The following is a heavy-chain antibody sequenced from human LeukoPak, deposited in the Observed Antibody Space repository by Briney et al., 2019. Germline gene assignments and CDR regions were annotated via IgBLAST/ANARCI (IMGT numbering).Heavy chain of an antibody. Sequence: ASVKVSCKASGYTFTGYYMHWVRQAPGQGLEWMGWINPNSGGTNYAQKFQGRVTMTRDTSISTAYMELSRLRSDDTAVYYCARDYCSGGSCYSFYYYYYMDVWGKGTTVTVSS. CDR1: GYTFTGYY. V-gene: IGHV1-2*02. D-gene: IGHD2-15*01. CDR2: INPNSGGT. J-gene: IGHJ6*03. CDR3: ARDYCSGGSCYSFYYYYYMDV.